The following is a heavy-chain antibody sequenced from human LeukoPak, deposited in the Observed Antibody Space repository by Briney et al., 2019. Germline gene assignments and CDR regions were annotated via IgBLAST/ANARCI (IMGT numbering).Heavy chain of an antibody. Sequence: GASVKVSCKASGYTFTSYAMHWVRQAPGQRLEWMGWINADNGNTKYSQEFQGRVTITRDTSASTAYMELSSLRSEDMAVYYCAREESLGGYDGNFDYWGQGTLVTVSS. CDR1: GYTFTSYA. V-gene: IGHV1-3*03. D-gene: IGHD5-12*01. CDR3: AREESLGGYDGNFDY. CDR2: INADNGNT. J-gene: IGHJ4*02.